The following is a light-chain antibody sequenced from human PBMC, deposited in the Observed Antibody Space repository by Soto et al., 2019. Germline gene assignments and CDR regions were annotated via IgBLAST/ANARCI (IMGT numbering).Light chain of an antibody. J-gene: IGLJ1*01. CDR2: DVS. CDR3: SSYTTITTYV. CDR1: SSDVGAYNH. Sequence: QSVLTQPASVSGSPGQSITISCTATSSDVGAYNHVSWYQHHPGKAPKLMIFDVSNRPSGVSNRFSGSKSGNTASLTISGLQAEDEADYYCSSYTTITTYVFGTGTKATVL. V-gene: IGLV2-14*03.